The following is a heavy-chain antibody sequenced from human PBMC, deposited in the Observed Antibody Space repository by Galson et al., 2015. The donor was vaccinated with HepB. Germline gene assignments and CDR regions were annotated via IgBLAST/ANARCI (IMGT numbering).Heavy chain of an antibody. CDR2: IIPIFGTA. CDR3: ARKLLGRAVELYGDYVSYFDL. J-gene: IGHJ2*01. V-gene: IGHV1-69*13. CDR1: GGTFSSYA. D-gene: IGHD4-17*01. Sequence: SVKVSCKASGGTFSSYAISWVRQAPGQGLEWMGGIIPIFGTANYAQKFQGRVTITADESTSTAYMELSSLRSEDTAVYYCARKLLGRAVELYGDYVSYFDLWGRGTLVTVSS.